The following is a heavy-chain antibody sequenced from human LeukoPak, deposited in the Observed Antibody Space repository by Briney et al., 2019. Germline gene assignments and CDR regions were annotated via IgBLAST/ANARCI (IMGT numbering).Heavy chain of an antibody. J-gene: IGHJ4*02. CDR2: IYYSGST. D-gene: IGHD1-26*01. CDR3: ASSSGSDSGIDY. V-gene: IGHV4-61*08. Sequence: SETLSLTCTVSGGSISSGDYYWNWIRQPPGKGLEWIGYIYYSGSTNYNPSLKSRVTISVDTSKNQFSLKLSSVTAADTAVYYCASSSGSDSGIDYWGQGTLVTVSS. CDR1: GGSISSGDYY.